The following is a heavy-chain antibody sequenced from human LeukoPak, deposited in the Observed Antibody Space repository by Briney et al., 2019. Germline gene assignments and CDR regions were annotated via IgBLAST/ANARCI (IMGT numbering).Heavy chain of an antibody. V-gene: IGHV3-74*01. Sequence: GGSLRLSCAASGFTFSSYWMHWVRQVPGKGLVWVSRINSYGSSTSYADSVKGRFTISRDNAKNTLYLQMNSLRAEDTAVYYCARDGSIIAFDMWGQGTMVTVSS. CDR2: INSYGSST. J-gene: IGHJ3*02. D-gene: IGHD1-26*01. CDR1: GFTFSSYW. CDR3: ARDGSIIAFDM.